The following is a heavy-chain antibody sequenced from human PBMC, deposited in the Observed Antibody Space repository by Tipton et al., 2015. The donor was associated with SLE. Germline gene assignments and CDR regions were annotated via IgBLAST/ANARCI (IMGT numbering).Heavy chain of an antibody. Sequence: GSLRLSCAASGFLFRDYTMNWVRQAPGKGLEWVGHIKSRIHGGAIDYAAALRDRFTISRDDSKDTVYLQMNSLKTDDTGVYYCTTDSGVDYALDGLEIWGQGTVVNVSS. D-gene: IGHD2-21*01. CDR2: IKSRIHGGAI. J-gene: IGHJ3*02. V-gene: IGHV3-15*07. CDR1: GFLFRDYT. CDR3: TTDSGVDYALDGLEI.